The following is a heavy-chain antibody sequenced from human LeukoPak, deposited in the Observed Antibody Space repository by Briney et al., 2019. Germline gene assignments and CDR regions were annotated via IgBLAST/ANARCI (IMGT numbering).Heavy chain of an antibody. CDR1: GFTFSSYG. CDR3: ASTRKRHRSTTKMAADAFDI. CDR2: ISGSGGST. J-gene: IGHJ3*02. V-gene: IGHV3-23*01. D-gene: IGHD5-24*01. Sequence: GGSLRLSCAASGFTFSSYGMSWVRQAPGKGLEWVSAISGSGGSTYYADSVKGRFTISRDNSKNTLYLQMNSLRAEDTAVYYCASTRKRHRSTTKMAADAFDIWGQGTMVTVSS.